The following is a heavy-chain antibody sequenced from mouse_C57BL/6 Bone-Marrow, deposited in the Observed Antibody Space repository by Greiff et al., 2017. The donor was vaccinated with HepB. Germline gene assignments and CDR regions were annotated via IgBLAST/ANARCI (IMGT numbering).Heavy chain of an antibody. CDR3: ARSFITTVVKYFDV. Sequence: QVQLKESGAELVKPGASVKLSCKASGYTFTSYWMHWVKQRPGRGLEWIGRIDPNSGGTKYNEKFKSKATLTVDKPSSTAYMQLSSLTSEDSAVYYCARSFITTVVKYFDVWGTGTTVTVSS. CDR2: IDPNSGGT. V-gene: IGHV1-72*01. CDR1: GYTFTSYW. D-gene: IGHD1-1*01. J-gene: IGHJ1*03.